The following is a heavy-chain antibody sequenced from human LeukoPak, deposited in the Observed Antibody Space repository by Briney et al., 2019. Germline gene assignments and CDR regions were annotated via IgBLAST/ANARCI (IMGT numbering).Heavy chain of an antibody. J-gene: IGHJ1*01. CDR1: GYSFTGYY. CDR3: ARGGSYSEYSQH. Sequence: GASVKVCCKASGYSFTGYYMHWVRQAPGQGLEWMGWINPNSGGTDYAQMLQGRVTMTRDTSITTAYMELSSLRSDDTAVYYCARGGSYSEYSQHWGQGTLVTVSS. CDR2: INPNSGGT. V-gene: IGHV1-2*02. D-gene: IGHD1-26*01.